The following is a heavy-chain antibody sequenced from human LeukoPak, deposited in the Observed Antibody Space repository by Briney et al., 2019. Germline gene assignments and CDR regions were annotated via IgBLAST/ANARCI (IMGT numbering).Heavy chain of an antibody. CDR2: ISNDESNK. Sequence: PGRSLRLSYTASGFTFSTYVMHWVRQAPGKGLEWVALISNDESNKYYTDSVKGRFTISRDNSKDTLYLQMNSLRAEDTAVYYCASKWYCGGDCYYQIDFWGQGALVTVSS. D-gene: IGHD2-21*02. CDR1: GFTFSTYV. CDR3: ASKWYCGGDCYYQIDF. J-gene: IGHJ4*02. V-gene: IGHV3-30*03.